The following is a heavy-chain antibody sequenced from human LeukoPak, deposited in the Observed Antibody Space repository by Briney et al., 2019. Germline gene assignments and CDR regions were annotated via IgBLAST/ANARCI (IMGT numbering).Heavy chain of an antibody. V-gene: IGHV4-61*02. CDR3: ARDIIVGATTD. CDR2: IYTSGST. J-gene: IGHJ4*02. CDR1: GGSISSGSYY. D-gene: IGHD1-26*01. Sequence: PSETLSLTCTVSGGSISSGSYYWSWIRQPAGKGLEWIGRIYTSGSTNYNPSLKSRVTISVDTSKNQFSLKLSSVTAADTAVYYCARDIIVGATTDWGQGTLVTVSS.